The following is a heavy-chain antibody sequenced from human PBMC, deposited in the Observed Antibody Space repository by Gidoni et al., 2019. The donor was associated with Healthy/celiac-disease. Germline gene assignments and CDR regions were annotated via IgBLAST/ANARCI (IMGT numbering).Heavy chain of an antibody. CDR2: INHSGST. D-gene: IGHD5-18*01. V-gene: IGHV4-34*01. CDR3: ARENGGYSYGSDY. Sequence: QVQLQQWGAGLLKPSETLSLTCAVYGWSFSGYYWSWIRQPPGKGLEWIGEINHSGSTNYNPSLKSRVTISVDTSKNQFSLKLSSVTAADTAVYYCARENGGYSYGSDYWGQGTLVTVSS. J-gene: IGHJ4*02. CDR1: GWSFSGYY.